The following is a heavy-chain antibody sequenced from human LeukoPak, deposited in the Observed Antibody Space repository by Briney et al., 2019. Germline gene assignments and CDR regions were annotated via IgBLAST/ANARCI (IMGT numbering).Heavy chain of an antibody. CDR1: GGSMSSYY. CDR3: ARALPWGTIDAFNI. CDR2: IFYRDNT. D-gene: IGHD3-16*01. V-gene: IGHV4-59*01. Sequence: PSETLSLTCTVSGGSMSSYYWSWLRQPPGKGLEWIGYIFYRDNTNYNPSLNSRVTISVDTSKNQFSLKLSTVTTADTAVYYCARALPWGTIDAFNIWGQGTMVTVSS. J-gene: IGHJ3*02.